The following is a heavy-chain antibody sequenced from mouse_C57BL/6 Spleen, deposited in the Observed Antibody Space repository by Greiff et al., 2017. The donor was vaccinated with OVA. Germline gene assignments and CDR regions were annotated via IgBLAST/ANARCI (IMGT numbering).Heavy chain of an antibody. CDR3: VYGNFAMDY. J-gene: IGHJ4*01. Sequence: EVQLQQSGGGLVQPGGSMKLSCVASGFTFSNYWMNWVRQSPEKGLEWVAQIRLKSDNYATHYAESVKGRFTISRDDSKSSVYLQMNNLRAEDTGIYYCVYGNFAMDYWGQGTSVTVSS. CDR2: IRLKSDNYAT. V-gene: IGHV6-3*01. CDR1: GFTFSNYW. D-gene: IGHD2-1*01.